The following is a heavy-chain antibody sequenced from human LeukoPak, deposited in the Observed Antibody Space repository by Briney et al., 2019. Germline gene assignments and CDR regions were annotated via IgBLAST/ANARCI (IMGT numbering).Heavy chain of an antibody. V-gene: IGHV4-61*05. J-gene: IGHJ4*02. Sequence: SETLSLTCTVSGGSNSSSSYYWGWIRQPPGKGLEWIGYIYYSGSTNYNPSLKSRVTISVDTSKNQFSLKLSSVTAADTAVYYCTRAVVPAAYDYWGQGTLVTVSS. CDR2: IYYSGST. CDR1: GGSNSSSSYY. D-gene: IGHD2-2*01. CDR3: TRAVVPAAYDY.